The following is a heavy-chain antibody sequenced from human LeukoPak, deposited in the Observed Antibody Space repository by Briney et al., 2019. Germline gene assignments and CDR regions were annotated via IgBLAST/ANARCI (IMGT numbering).Heavy chain of an antibody. D-gene: IGHD3-10*01. Sequence: GGSLRLSCAASEFSFSTYGMSWVRQAPGKGLEWVANIKEDGTEKYYVGSVKGRFTISRDNAKKSMYLQMNRLRDDDTAVYFCARSPAGDAWPPAYYMDVWGKGPTVPVS. J-gene: IGHJ6*03. V-gene: IGHV3-7*01. CDR1: EFSFSTYG. CDR3: ARSPAGDAWPPAYYMDV. CDR2: IKEDGTEK.